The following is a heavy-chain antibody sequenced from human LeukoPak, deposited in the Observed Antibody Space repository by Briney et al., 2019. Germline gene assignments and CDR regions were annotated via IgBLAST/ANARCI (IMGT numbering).Heavy chain of an antibody. J-gene: IGHJ5*02. Sequence: GGSLRLSCAASGFIFSDYAMHWVRQAPGKGLEWVALISYDGSNKYYGDSVKGRFTISRDNSKNTLYLQMNSLRVEDTAVYYCAKKFDPWGQGTLVTVSS. CDR1: GFIFSDYA. V-gene: IGHV3-30*18. CDR3: AKKFDP. CDR2: ISYDGSNK.